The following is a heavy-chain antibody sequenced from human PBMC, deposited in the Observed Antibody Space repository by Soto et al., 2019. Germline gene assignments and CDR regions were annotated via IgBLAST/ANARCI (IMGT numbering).Heavy chain of an antibody. D-gene: IGHD6-19*01. CDR2: VFHTGTT. J-gene: IGHJ4*02. CDR3: ARSAGWYAVHS. Sequence: QVQLQESGPGLVKPSGTLSLTCAVSGDSVSSPYYWCWVRQPPGKGLEWIGEVFHTGTTSYNPSLSSRVTISMDTSNNQFSLDLSYVTAADTAVYYCARSAGWYAVHSWGPGTLVIVSS. V-gene: IGHV4-4*02. CDR1: GDSVSSPYY.